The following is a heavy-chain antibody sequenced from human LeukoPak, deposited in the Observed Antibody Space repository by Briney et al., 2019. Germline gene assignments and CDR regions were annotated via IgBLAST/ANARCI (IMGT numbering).Heavy chain of an antibody. CDR1: GGSISSGSYY. V-gene: IGHV4-61*02. CDR3: ARAGYRYTVLFDY. CDR2: IYASGST. D-gene: IGHD3-16*02. J-gene: IGHJ4*02. Sequence: SQTQSLTCTVSGGSISSGSYYWSWIRQPAGKGLEWIGRIYASGSTNYNPSLKSRVTISVDTSKNQFSLKLSSVTAADTAVYYCARAGYRYTVLFDYWGQGTLVTVSS.